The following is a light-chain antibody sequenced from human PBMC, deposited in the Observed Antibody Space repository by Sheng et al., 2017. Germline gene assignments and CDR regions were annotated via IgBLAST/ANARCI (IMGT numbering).Light chain of an antibody. CDR2: AAS. J-gene: IGKJ3*01. Sequence: DIQMTQSPSAMSASVGDRITITCRASQGISNYLAWFQYKPGKVPTRLIYAASTLQSGVPSRFSGSGSGTDFTLTISSLQPEDVATYYCQKYNSAPLTFGPGTKVDIK. CDR3: QKYNSAPLT. V-gene: IGKV1-27*01. CDR1: QGISNY.